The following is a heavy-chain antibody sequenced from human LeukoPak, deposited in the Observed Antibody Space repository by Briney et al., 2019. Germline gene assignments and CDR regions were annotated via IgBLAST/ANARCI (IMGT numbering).Heavy chain of an antibody. D-gene: IGHD1-26*01. J-gene: IGHJ4*02. V-gene: IGHV4-61*10. CDR2: IYYSGST. CDR3: ARDGGSGSYYFPFDY. Sequence: KPSETLSLTCTVSGGSISSGSYYRSWIRQPAGKGLEWIGYIYYSGSTNYNPSLKSRVTISVDTSKNQFSLKLSSVTAADTAVYYCARDGGSGSYYFPFDYWGQGTLVTVSS. CDR1: GGSISSGSYY.